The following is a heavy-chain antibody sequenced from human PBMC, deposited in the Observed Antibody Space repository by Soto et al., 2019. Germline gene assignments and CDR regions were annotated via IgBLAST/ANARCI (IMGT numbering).Heavy chain of an antibody. CDR1: GFTFSDYY. V-gene: IGHV3-11*06. D-gene: IGHD4-4*01. Sequence: GGSLRLSCAASGFTFSDYYMSWIRQAPGKGLEWVSYISSSSSYTNYADSVKGRFTISRDNAKNSLYLQMNSLRAEDTAVYYCASFGYSFYYGMDVWGQGTTVTVSS. CDR2: ISSSSSYT. J-gene: IGHJ6*02. CDR3: ASFGYSFYYGMDV.